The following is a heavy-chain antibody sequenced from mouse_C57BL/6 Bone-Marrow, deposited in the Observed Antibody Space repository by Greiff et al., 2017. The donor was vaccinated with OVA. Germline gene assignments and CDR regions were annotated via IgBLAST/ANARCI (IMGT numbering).Heavy chain of an antibody. Sequence: QVQLQQPGAELVRPGSSVKLSCKASGYTFTSYWMDWVKQRPGQGLEWIGNIYPSDSETHYNQKFKDKATLTVDKSSSTAYMQLSSLTSEDSAVYYCARGANWPAYFDYWGQGTTLTVSS. CDR1: GYTFTSYW. D-gene: IGHD4-1*01. CDR3: ARGANWPAYFDY. V-gene: IGHV1-61*01. CDR2: IYPSDSET. J-gene: IGHJ2*01.